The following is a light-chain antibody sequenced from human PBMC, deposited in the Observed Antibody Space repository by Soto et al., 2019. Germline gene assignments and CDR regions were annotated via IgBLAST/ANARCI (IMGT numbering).Light chain of an antibody. CDR2: DVS. J-gene: IGLJ1*01. CDR3: SSYTSSSTLV. V-gene: IGLV2-14*03. Sequence: QSAPTQPASGSGSPGQSITISCTGTSSNVGAYNYVSWYQHHPGTAPKHMISDVSVRPSGISNRFSGSKFGNTASLTISGLQGEDDADYYCSSYTSSSTLVFGTGTKLTVL. CDR1: SSNVGAYNY.